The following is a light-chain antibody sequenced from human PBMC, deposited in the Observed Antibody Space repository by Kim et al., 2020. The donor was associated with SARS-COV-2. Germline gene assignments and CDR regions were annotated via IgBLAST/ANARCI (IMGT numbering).Light chain of an antibody. CDR3: ATWDDSLNAII. J-gene: IGLJ2*01. CDR2: TNN. Sequence: GQRLTSSCSGRYSNIGSNDVDWYVQLPGTAPKLLIYTNNQRPSGVPDRFSGSKSGTSASLAISGLQSEDEADYYCATWDDSLNAIIFGGGTQLTVL. V-gene: IGLV1-44*01. CDR1: YSNIGSND.